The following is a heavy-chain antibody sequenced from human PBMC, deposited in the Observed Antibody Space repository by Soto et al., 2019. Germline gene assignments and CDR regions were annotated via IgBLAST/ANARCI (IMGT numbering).Heavy chain of an antibody. CDR2: IYYSGST. CDR1: GGSISSGGYY. V-gene: IGHV4-31*02. J-gene: IGHJ5*02. Sequence: SETLSLTCTVSGGSISSGGYYWSWIRQHPGKGLEWIGYIYYSGSTYYNPSLKSRVTISVDTSKNQFSLKLSSVTAADTAVYYRARVGPQYCSGGSCYAYNWFDPWGQGTLVTVSS. D-gene: IGHD2-15*01. CDR3: ARVGPQYCSGGSCYAYNWFDP.